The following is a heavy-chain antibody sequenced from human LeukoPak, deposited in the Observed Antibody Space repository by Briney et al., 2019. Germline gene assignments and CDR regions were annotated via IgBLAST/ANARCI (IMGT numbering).Heavy chain of an antibody. D-gene: IGHD6-19*01. V-gene: IGHV3-48*03. J-gene: IGHJ4*02. CDR1: GFPFSIYE. Sequence: GGSLRLSCAVSGFPFSIYEMHWVRQAPGKGLEWVSNIGSSGTTRYYADSVEGRFSISRDNAKNSLYLQMNSLRVEDTGVYYCALLAVASDFDYWGQGALVTVSS. CDR3: ALLAVASDFDY. CDR2: IGSSGTTR.